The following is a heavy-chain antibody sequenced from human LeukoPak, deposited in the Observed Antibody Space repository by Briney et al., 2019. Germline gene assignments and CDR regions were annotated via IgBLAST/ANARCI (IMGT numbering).Heavy chain of an antibody. Sequence: PGGSLRLSCAASGFTFSTYAMSWVRQAPGKGLEWVSAISAGGATIYYADSVKGRFTISRDNSKNTLYLQINSLRAEDTAVYYCTKDSGGTQFYYYYYMDVWGKGTTVTVSS. CDR3: TKDSGGTQFYYYYYMDV. V-gene: IGHV3-23*01. J-gene: IGHJ6*03. CDR1: GFTFSTYA. CDR2: ISAGGATI. D-gene: IGHD1-26*01.